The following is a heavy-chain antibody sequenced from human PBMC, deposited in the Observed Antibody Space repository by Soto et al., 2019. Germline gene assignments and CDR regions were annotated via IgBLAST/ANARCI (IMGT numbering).Heavy chain of an antibody. CDR1: GGSISSYY. V-gene: IGHV4-59*08. CDR2: IYYSGST. Sequence: SETLSLTCTVSGGSISSYYWSWIRQPPGKGLEWIGYIYYSGSTNYNPPIKSRGTISVDTSKNQFSLKLSSVSAAVSAFYYCARIGLAAASYYFDYWGQGTLVTVSS. D-gene: IGHD6-13*01. J-gene: IGHJ4*02. CDR3: ARIGLAAASYYFDY.